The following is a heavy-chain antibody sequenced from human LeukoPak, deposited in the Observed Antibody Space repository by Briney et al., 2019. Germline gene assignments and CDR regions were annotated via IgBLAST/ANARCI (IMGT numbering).Heavy chain of an antibody. CDR1: GYKFTSYW. V-gene: IGHV5-51*01. Sequence: GESLKISCKGSGYKFTSYWIGWVRQVPGKGLEWMGIIYPGYSDTRYSPSFQGQVTISADKSISTAYLQWSSLKASDTAIYYCARQYYDILTGPNWFGTWGQGTLVTVSS. CDR2: IYPGYSDT. J-gene: IGHJ5*02. CDR3: ARQYYDILTGPNWFGT. D-gene: IGHD3-9*01.